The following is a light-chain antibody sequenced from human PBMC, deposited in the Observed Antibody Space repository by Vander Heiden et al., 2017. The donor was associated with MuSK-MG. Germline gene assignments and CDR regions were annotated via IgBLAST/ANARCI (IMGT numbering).Light chain of an antibody. CDR3: QQRSNWPLT. Sequence: EIVLTQSPATLSLSPGERATLSCRASQSGSSYLAWFQQNPGQAPRLLINDACSGSGTDFTLTISSLEPEDFAVYYCQQRSNWPLTFGGGTKVEIK. J-gene: IGKJ4*01. CDR1: QSGSSY. CDR2: DA. V-gene: IGKV3-11*01.